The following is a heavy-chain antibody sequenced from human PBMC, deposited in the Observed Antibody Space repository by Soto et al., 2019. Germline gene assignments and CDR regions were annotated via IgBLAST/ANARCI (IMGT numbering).Heavy chain of an antibody. V-gene: IGHV3-23*01. CDR3: AGEPKGGAYDLDV. D-gene: IGHD1-26*01. Sequence: EVQLLESGGGLAQPGGSLRLSCAASGFMFSRYAMSWVRQAPGKGLERVSTISGSGADFYDADSVKGRFIISRDTSKSTLYLQMNSLRLEATAVYYCAGEPKGGAYDLDVWGQGTTVTVSS. CDR1: GFMFSRYA. J-gene: IGHJ6*02. CDR2: ISGSGADF.